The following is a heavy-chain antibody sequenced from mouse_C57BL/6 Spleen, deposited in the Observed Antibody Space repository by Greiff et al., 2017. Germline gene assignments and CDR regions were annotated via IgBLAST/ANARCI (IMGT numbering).Heavy chain of an antibody. CDR3: ARRDYYGSSYEGDY. Sequence: QVHVKQPGAELVRPGTSVKLSCKASGYTFTSYWMHWVKQRPGQGLEWIGVIDPSDSYTNYNQKFKGKATLTVDTSSSTAYMQLSSLTSEDSAVYYCARRDYYGSSYEGDYWGQGTTLTVSS. CDR2: IDPSDSYT. J-gene: IGHJ2*01. D-gene: IGHD1-1*01. V-gene: IGHV1-59*01. CDR1: GYTFTSYW.